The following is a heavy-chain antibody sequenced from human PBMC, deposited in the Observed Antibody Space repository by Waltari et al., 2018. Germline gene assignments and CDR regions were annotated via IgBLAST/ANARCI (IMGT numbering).Heavy chain of an antibody. V-gene: IGHV2-70*15. Sequence: QVTLRESGPALVKPTQTLTLTCTFSGFSLSTSGMCVSWIRQPPGKALEWLARIDWDDDKYYSTSLKTRVTIAKDTSKNQVVVTMTNMDAVDTATYYCARSVGGSCRFYYYYMDVWGKGTTVTVSS. CDR3: ARSVGGSCRFYYYYMDV. D-gene: IGHD2-15*01. CDR1: GFSLSTSGMC. J-gene: IGHJ6*03. CDR2: IDWDDDK.